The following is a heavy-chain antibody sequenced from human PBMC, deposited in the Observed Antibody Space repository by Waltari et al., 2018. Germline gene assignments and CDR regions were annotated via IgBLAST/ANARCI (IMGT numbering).Heavy chain of an antibody. V-gene: IGHV3-7*01. CDR1: GCRFGGSW. J-gene: IGHJ3*01. Sequence: EVQLLASGGGLVHPGGCLRLSCAASGCRFGGSWMPWVRQAPGKGLEWVAEINPDGSGEYYVDSVNGRFTISRDNTKNSLYLQMNSLRPDDTAVYFCARDPAFGAFDFWGQGTVVTVSS. D-gene: IGHD3-10*01. CDR2: INPDGSGE. CDR3: ARDPAFGAFDF.